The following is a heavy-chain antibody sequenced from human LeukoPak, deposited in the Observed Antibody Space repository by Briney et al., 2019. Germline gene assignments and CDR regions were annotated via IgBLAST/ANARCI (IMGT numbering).Heavy chain of an antibody. CDR1: GFTFSSYA. J-gene: IGHJ6*02. D-gene: IGHD2-15*01. CDR2: ISGSGGST. V-gene: IGHV3-23*01. Sequence: PGGPLRLSCAASGFTFSSYAMSWVRQAPGKGLEWVSAISGSGGSTYYADSVKGRFTISRDNSKNTLYLQMNSLRAEDTAVYYCASIGYCSGGSCSNYYYYGMDVWGQGTTVTVSS. CDR3: ASIGYCSGGSCSNYYYYGMDV.